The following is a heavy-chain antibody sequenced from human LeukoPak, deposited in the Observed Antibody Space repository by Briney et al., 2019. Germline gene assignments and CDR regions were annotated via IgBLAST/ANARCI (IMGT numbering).Heavy chain of an antibody. CDR1: GFTFNSYW. D-gene: IGHD1-14*01. V-gene: IGHV3-74*01. J-gene: IGHJ6*02. CDR3: VRFTGGDV. CDR2: TNSDGTST. Sequence: GGSLRLSCAASGFTFNSYWMHWVRHAPGKGLVWLSGTNSDGTSTTYADSVKGRFTISRDNAKNTLYLQMDSLRAEDTAVYHCVRFTGGDVWDQGTTVTVSS.